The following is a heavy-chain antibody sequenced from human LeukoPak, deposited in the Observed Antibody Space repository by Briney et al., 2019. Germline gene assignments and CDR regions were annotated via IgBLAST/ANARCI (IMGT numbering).Heavy chain of an antibody. D-gene: IGHD1-1*01. Sequence: PGGSLRLSCAASGFTVSSNYMSWVRQAPGKGLEWVSVIYSGGSTYYADSVKGRFTISRDNSKNTLYLQMNSLRAEDTAVYYCARDIRKIATTGTLYYYYGMDVWGQGTTVTVSS. CDR2: IYSGGST. V-gene: IGHV3-53*01. J-gene: IGHJ6*02. CDR1: GFTVSSNY. CDR3: ARDIRKIATTGTLYYYYGMDV.